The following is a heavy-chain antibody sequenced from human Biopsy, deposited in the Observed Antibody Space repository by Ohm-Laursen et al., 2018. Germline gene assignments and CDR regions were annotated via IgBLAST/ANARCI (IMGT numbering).Heavy chain of an antibody. CDR2: ISWNSVGI. D-gene: IGHD2-15*01. V-gene: IGHV3-9*01. CDR3: AKIHCSGGSCYPNAFDM. Sequence: SLRLSCAASGFIFDDYALHWVRQAPGKGLEWVSGISWNSVGIGYADSVKGRFTISRDNAKNFLYLQMNNLRPEDTALYYCAKIHCSGGSCYPNAFDMWGHGTRVTVS. J-gene: IGHJ3*02. CDR1: GFIFDDYA.